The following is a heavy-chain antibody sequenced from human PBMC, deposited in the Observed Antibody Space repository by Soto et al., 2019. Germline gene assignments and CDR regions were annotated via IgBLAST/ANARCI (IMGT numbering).Heavy chain of an antibody. Sequence: QVQLVESGGGVVQPGRSLRLSCAASGFTFSSYAMHWVRQAPGKGLEWVAVISYDGSNKYYADSVKGRFTISRDNSKNTLYLQMNSLRAEDTAVYYCARDVPLGGGTTITGVNWFDPWGQGTLVTVSS. CDR2: ISYDGSNK. J-gene: IGHJ5*02. D-gene: IGHD2-15*01. V-gene: IGHV3-30-3*01. CDR3: ARDVPLGGGTTITGVNWFDP. CDR1: GFTFSSYA.